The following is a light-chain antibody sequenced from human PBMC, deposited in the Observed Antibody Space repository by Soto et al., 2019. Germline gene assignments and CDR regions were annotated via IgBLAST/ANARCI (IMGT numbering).Light chain of an antibody. CDR2: WAS. Sequence: DIVMTQSPDSLAVSLGERATINCKSSQSVLYSSNNKDYLAWYRQKPGQSPKLLIYWASTRESGVPDRFSGSGSGTDFTLTISSLQAEDVAVYYCQQYYGTPLTFGGGTKVEIK. CDR1: QSVLYSSNNKDY. J-gene: IGKJ4*01. CDR3: QQYYGTPLT. V-gene: IGKV4-1*01.